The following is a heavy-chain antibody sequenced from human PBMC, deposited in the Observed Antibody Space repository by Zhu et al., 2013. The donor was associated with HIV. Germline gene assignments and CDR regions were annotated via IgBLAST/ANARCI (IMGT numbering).Heavy chain of an antibody. CDR2: ISYDGSNK. V-gene: IGHV3-30-3*01. D-gene: IGHD6-13*01. CDR1: GFTFSSYA. J-gene: IGHJ4*02. CDR3: ARHSSSWYSHSLDY. Sequence: VQLVESGGGVVQPGRSLRLSCAASGFTFSSYAMHWVRQAPGKGLEWVAVISYDGSNKYYADSVKGRFTISRDNSKNTLYLQMNSLRAEDTAVYYCARHSSSWYSHSLDYWGQGTLVTSPQ.